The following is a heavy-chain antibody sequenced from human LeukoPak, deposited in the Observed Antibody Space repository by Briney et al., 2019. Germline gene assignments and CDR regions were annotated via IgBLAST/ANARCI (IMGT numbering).Heavy chain of an antibody. CDR2: IYYSGST. D-gene: IGHD3-9*01. J-gene: IGHJ5*02. Sequence: TSETLSLTCTVSGGSITSYYWSWIRQPPGKGLEWIGYIYYSGSTNYNPSLKSRVTISVDTSKNQFSLKLSSVTAADTTVYYCARETDHFDVLTGGSWFDPWGQGTLVTVSS. V-gene: IGHV4-59*12. CDR1: GGSITSYY. CDR3: ARETDHFDVLTGGSWFDP.